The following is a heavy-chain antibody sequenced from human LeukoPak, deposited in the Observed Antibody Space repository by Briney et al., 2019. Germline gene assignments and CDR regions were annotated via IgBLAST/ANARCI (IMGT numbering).Heavy chain of an antibody. J-gene: IGHJ5*02. CDR3: ARLRDYDNRFDP. D-gene: IGHD4/OR15-4a*01. CDR2: IYYSGST. Sequence: SETLSLTCTVSGGSISSYYWSWIRQPPGKGLEWIGYIYYSGSTNYNPSLKSRVTISVDTSKNQFSLKLSSVTAADTAVYYCARLRDYDNRFDPWGQGTLVTVSS. CDR1: GGSISSYY. V-gene: IGHV4-59*08.